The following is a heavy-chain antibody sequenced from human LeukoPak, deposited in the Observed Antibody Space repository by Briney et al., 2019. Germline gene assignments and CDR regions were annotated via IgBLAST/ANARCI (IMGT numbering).Heavy chain of an antibody. CDR1: GFTFTSSA. V-gene: IGHV1-58*01. CDR3: AAVGTYYDFWSGSHT. D-gene: IGHD3-3*01. CDR2: IVVGSGNT. J-gene: IGHJ4*02. Sequence: SVKVSCKASGFTFTSSAVQWVRQARGQRLEWIGWIVVGSGNTNYAQKFQERVTITRDMSTSTAYMELSSLRSEDTAVYYCAAVGTYYDFWSGSHTWGQGTLVTVSS.